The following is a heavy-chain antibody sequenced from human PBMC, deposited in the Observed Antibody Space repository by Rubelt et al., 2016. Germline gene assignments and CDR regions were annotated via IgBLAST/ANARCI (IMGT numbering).Heavy chain of an antibody. CDR3: AGGGYRVEMVRKVTHYIYYGMDV. CDR2: IYASGNT. V-gene: IGHV4-4*07. CDR1: GGSISRYS. Sequence: QVQLQESGPGLVKPSETLSLTCTVSGGSISRYSWSWIRQPAGKGLEWIGHIYASGNTNYNPSLKSRVTMSLDSSKNQFSLKLRSVTAADTAGFYCAGGGYRVEMVRKVTHYIYYGMDVWGQGTTVTVSS. D-gene: IGHD3-10*01. J-gene: IGHJ6*02.